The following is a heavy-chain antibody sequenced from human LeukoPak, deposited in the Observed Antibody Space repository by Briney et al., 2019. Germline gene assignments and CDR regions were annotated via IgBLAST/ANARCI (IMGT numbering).Heavy chain of an antibody. J-gene: IGHJ4*02. CDR3: AKTGTPWYYFDY. CDR2: ISGGGGST. D-gene: IGHD6-13*01. Sequence: GGSLRLSCAASGFTFSSYAMSWVRQAPGKGLEWVSAISGGGGSTYYADSVKGRFTISRDNSKNTLYLQMNSLRAEDTAVYYCAKTGTPWYYFDYWGQGTLVTVSS. V-gene: IGHV3-23*01. CDR1: GFTFSSYA.